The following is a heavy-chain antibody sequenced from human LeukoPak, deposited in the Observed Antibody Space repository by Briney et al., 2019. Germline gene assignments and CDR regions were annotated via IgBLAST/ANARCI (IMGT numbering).Heavy chain of an antibody. Sequence: SETLSLTCAVYGESFSGYYWSWIRQPPGKGLEWIGEINHSGSTNYNPSLKSRVTISVDTSKNQFSLKLSSVTAADTAVYYCARVYSSSSGREAFDIWGQGTRVTVSS. CDR2: INHSGST. D-gene: IGHD3-22*01. CDR1: GESFSGYY. V-gene: IGHV4-34*01. J-gene: IGHJ3*02. CDR3: ARVYSSSSGREAFDI.